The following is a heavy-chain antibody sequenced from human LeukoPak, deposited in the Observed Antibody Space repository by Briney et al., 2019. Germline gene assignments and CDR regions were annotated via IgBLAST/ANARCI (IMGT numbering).Heavy chain of an antibody. CDR1: GFTFSSDS. Sequence: GGSLRLSCAAPGFTFSSDSMNWFRQAPGKGLEWVSSISSSSSYIYYADSVKGRFTISRDSAKNSLYLQMNSLSAEDTAVYYCARAAAMITFGGVIVIPEPFDYWGQGTLVTVSS. J-gene: IGHJ4*02. CDR2: ISSSSSYI. CDR3: ARAAAMITFGGVIVIPEPFDY. V-gene: IGHV3-21*01. D-gene: IGHD3-16*02.